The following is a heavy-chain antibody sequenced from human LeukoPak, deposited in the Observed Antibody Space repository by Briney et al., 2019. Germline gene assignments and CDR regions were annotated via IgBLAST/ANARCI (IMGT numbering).Heavy chain of an antibody. Sequence: SETLSLACSVSGGSITSDYWSWIRQPPGKRLEWIAWIAFISNGRTSYSPSLRSRVTISLDTSKNQFSLKLTSVTAADTAVYYWARGGDSSLPFDYWGQGTLVTVSS. CDR2: IAFISNGRT. CDR1: GGSITSDY. V-gene: IGHV4-59*01. CDR3: ARGGDSSLPFDY. J-gene: IGHJ4*02. D-gene: IGHD6-19*01.